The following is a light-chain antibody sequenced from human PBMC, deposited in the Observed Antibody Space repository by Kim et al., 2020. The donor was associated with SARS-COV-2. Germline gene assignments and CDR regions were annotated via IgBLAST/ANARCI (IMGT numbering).Light chain of an antibody. J-gene: IGLJ2*01. CDR3: SSYAGSYTMI. Sequence: GQSVPVSSTETSGDIGAYNYVSWYQHHPGKVPKVMIYDVTKRPSGVPDRFSGSKSGNTASLTISGLQTEDEADYYCSSYAGSYTMIFGGGTKLTVL. CDR2: DVT. V-gene: IGLV2-11*01. CDR1: SGDIGAYNY.